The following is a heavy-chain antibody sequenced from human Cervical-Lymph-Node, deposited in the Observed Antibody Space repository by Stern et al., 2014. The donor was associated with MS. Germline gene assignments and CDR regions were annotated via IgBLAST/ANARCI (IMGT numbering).Heavy chain of an antibody. V-gene: IGHV1-18*01. Sequence: QVQLVQYGAEVKKPGASVKVSCKASGYTFTSLGISWVRQAPGQGLEWMGWISAYSGNTSYAQNLQGRDTLTTDTSTSTAYMELRSLTSDDTAVYYCASGSLEGFDPWGQGTLVTVSS. D-gene: IGHD5-24*01. J-gene: IGHJ5*02. CDR2: ISAYSGNT. CDR3: ASGSLEGFDP. CDR1: GYTFTSLG.